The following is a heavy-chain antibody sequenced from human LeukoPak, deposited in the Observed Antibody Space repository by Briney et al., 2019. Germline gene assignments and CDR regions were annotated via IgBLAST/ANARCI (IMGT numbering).Heavy chain of an antibody. CDR1: GFAFSSYA. CDR2: ISSNGGST. Sequence: GGSLRLSCAASGFAFSSYAMHWVRQAPGKGLEYVSAISSNGGSTYYANSVKGRFTISRDNSKNTLYLQMGSLRAEDMAVYYCAREGDYGFCADYWGQGTLVTVSS. V-gene: IGHV3-64*01. J-gene: IGHJ4*02. D-gene: IGHD4-17*01. CDR3: AREGDYGFCADY.